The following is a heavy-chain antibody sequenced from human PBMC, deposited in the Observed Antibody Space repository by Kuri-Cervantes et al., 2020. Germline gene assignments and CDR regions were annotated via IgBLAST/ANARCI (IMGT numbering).Heavy chain of an antibody. CDR2: IYYSGST. CDR3: ARRAPGIVVVVAATRSYYFDY. J-gene: IGHJ4*02. D-gene: IGHD2-15*01. Sequence: GSLRLSCTVPGGSISSSSYYWGWIRQPPGKGLEWIGSIYYSGSTYYNPSLKSRVTISVDTSKNQFSLKLSSVTAADTAVYYCARRAPGIVVVVAATRSYYFDYWGQGTLVTVSS. CDR1: GGSISSSSYY. V-gene: IGHV4-39*01.